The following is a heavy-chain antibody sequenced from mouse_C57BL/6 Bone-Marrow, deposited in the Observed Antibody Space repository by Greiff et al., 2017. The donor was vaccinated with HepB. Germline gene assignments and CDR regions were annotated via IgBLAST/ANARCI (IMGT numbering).Heavy chain of an antibody. D-gene: IGHD3-2*02. Sequence: EVHLVESGPGLVKPSQSLSLTCSVTGYSITSGYYWNWIRQFPGNKLEWMGYISYDGSNNYNPSLKNRISITRDPSKNQFFLKLNSVTTEDTATYDCARVMAAQATPDAYWGQGTLVTVSA. V-gene: IGHV3-6*01. CDR2: ISYDGSN. CDR1: GYSITSGYY. J-gene: IGHJ3*01. CDR3: ARVMAAQATPDAY.